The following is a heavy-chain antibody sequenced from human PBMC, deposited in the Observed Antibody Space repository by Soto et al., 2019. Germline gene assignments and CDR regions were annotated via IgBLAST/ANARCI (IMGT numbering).Heavy chain of an antibody. CDR3: ASTDYVAYYMDV. Sequence: PSETLSLTCSVSGGSISSGYYWTCIRQHPGKGLDWIGYIYYSGNTYYNPSLKSRVTISVDTSKNQFSLKLSSVTAADTAVYYCASTDYVAYYMDVWGQGTTVTVYS. CDR2: IYYSGNT. V-gene: IGHV4-31*03. D-gene: IGHD3-10*02. J-gene: IGHJ6*03. CDR1: GGSISSGYY.